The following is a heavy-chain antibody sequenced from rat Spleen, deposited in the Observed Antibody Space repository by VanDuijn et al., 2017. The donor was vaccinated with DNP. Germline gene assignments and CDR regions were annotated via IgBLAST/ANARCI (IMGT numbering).Heavy chain of an antibody. Sequence: EVQLQESGPGLVKPSQSLSLTCSVTGYSITSNYWGWIRKFPGNKMEWIGHISYSGSTSYNPSLKSRISITRDTSKNQFFLQLNSVTTEDTATYYCARYPINYGGYSLFDYWGQGVMVTVSS. CDR2: ISYSGST. J-gene: IGHJ2*01. CDR3: ARYPINYGGYSLFDY. D-gene: IGHD1-11*01. V-gene: IGHV3-1*01. CDR1: GYSITSNY.